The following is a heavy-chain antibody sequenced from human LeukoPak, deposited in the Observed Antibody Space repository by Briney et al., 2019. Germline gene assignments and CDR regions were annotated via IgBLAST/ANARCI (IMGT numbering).Heavy chain of an antibody. V-gene: IGHV1-8*01. D-gene: IGHD6-13*01. Sequence: WASVKVSCKASGYTFTSYDINWVRQATGQGLEWMGWMNPNSGNTGYAQKFQGRVTMTRNTSISTAYMELSSLRSEDTAVYYCARMFSSWYGGSYNWFDPWGQGTLVTVSS. CDR3: ARMFSSWYGGSYNWFDP. CDR2: MNPNSGNT. J-gene: IGHJ5*02. CDR1: GYTFTSYD.